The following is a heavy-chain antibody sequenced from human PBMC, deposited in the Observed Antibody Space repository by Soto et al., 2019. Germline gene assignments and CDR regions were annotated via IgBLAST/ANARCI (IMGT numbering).Heavy chain of an antibody. Sequence: QVQLVQSGAEVKKPGSSVKVSCKASGGTFSSYSINWLRQAPGQGLEWMGEIIPIFGTANYAQKFQGRVTITADESTSTAYMELSSLRSEPTAVYYCARDGGRHSGGIDYWGQGTLVTVSS. D-gene: IGHD1-26*01. V-gene: IGHV1-69*01. CDR2: IIPIFGTA. J-gene: IGHJ4*02. CDR3: ARDGGRHSGGIDY. CDR1: GGTFSSYS.